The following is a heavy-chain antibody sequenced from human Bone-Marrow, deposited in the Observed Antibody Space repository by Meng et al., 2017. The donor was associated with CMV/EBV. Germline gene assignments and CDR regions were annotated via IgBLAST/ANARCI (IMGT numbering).Heavy chain of an antibody. CDR2: INPNSGGT. J-gene: IGHJ6*02. V-gene: IGHV1-2*02. CDR1: GYTFTGYY. Sequence: ASVKVSCKASGYTFTGYYMHWVRQAPGQGLEWMGWINPNSGGTNYAQKFQGRVTMTRDTSISTAYMELSRLRSDDTAVYYCARDYRITIFGVTHRYYYYYGMDVWGQGTTVTVSS. D-gene: IGHD3-3*01. CDR3: ARDYRITIFGVTHRYYYYYGMDV.